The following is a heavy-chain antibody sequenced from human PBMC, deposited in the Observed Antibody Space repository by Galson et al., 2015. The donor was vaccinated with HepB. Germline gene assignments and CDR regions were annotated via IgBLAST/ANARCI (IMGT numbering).Heavy chain of an antibody. D-gene: IGHD6-6*01. V-gene: IGHV4-34*01. CDR1: GGSFGWYY. J-gene: IGHJ4*01. CDR2: INDRVSIT. CDR3: TRTPAIVARPFDY. Sequence: SETLSLTCAVDGGSFGWYYWSWVRQSSGQGLEWRGEINDRVSITNYNPSLKRRLMISVDASKNQFSLRLSSGTAADTAIYYCTRTPAIVARPFDYWGHGTLVTVSS.